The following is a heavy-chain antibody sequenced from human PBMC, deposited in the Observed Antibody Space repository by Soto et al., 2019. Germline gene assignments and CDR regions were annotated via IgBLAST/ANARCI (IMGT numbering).Heavy chain of an antibody. V-gene: IGHV3-21*01. D-gene: IGHD3-10*01. J-gene: IGHJ5*02. CDR3: TRDENFYASRRGFDP. Sequence: EVQVVESGGGLVKPGGCLRVSCIGSGVTFSSYSMNWVRQAPGRGLEWVSSITSSSDYIHYADSVKGRFTISRDNAKRSLYLQMDSLRAEDTAIYYCTRDENFYASRRGFDPWGQGTLVTVSS. CDR2: ITSSSDYI. CDR1: GVTFSSYS.